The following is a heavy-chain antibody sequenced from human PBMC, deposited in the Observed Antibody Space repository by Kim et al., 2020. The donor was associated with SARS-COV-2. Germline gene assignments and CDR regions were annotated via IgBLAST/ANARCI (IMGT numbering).Heavy chain of an antibody. V-gene: IGHV3-23*01. D-gene: IGHD3-22*01. CDR1: GFTFSSYA. J-gene: IGHJ2*01. Sequence: GGSLRLSCAASGFTFSSYAMSWVRQAPGKGLEWVSAISGSGGSTYYADSVKGRFTISRDNSKNTLYLQMNSLRAEDTAVYYCAKGKVPRITMIVVVNDYWYFDLWGRGTLVTVSS. CDR2: ISGSGGST. CDR3: AKGKVPRITMIVVVNDYWYFDL.